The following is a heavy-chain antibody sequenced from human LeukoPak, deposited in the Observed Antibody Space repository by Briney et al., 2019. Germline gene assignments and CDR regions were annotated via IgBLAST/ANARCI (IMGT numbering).Heavy chain of an antibody. D-gene: IGHD2-15*01. J-gene: IGHJ6*02. CDR1: GGSICSYY. CDR2: IYTSGST. CDR3: ARDESVVVAGSNGMDV. V-gene: IGHV4-4*07. Sequence: SETLSLTCTVSGGSICSYYWSCIRQPAGRGLEWIGRIYTSGSTNYNPSLKSRVTMSVDTSKNQFSPKLSSVTAADTAVYYCARDESVVVAGSNGMDVWGQGTTVTVSS.